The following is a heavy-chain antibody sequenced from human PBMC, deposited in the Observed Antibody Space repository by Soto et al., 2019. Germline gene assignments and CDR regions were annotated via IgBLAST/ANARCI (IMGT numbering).Heavy chain of an antibody. CDR2: INHSGST. CDR3: ARGRGRYCSGGSCSNAFDI. CDR1: GGSFSGYY. J-gene: IGHJ3*02. Sequence: PSETLSLTCAVYGGSFSGYYWSWIRQPPGKGLEWIGEINHSGSTNYNPSLKSRVTISVDTSKNQFSLKLSSVTAADTAVYYCARGRGRYCSGGSCSNAFDIWGQGTMVTVSS. D-gene: IGHD2-15*01. V-gene: IGHV4-34*01.